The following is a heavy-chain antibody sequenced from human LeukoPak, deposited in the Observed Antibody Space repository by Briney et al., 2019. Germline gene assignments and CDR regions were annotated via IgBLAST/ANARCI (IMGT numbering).Heavy chain of an antibody. CDR1: GGTFSSYA. J-gene: IGHJ4*02. D-gene: IGHD4-17*01. Sequence: SVKVSCKASGGTFSSYAISWVRQAPGQGLEWMGGIIPIFGTANYTQKFQGRVTITADESTSTAYMELSSLRSEDTAVYYCAGDYGDYEGFDYWGQGTLVTVSS. CDR3: AGDYGDYEGFDY. V-gene: IGHV1-69*01. CDR2: IIPIFGTA.